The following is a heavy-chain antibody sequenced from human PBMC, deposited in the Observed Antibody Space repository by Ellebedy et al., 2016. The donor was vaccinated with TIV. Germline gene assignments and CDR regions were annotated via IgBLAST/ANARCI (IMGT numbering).Heavy chain of an antibody. CDR3: ARYQLLYPYYGLDV. CDR1: GYTFTSYG. J-gene: IGHJ6*02. D-gene: IGHD2-2*01. Sequence: AASVKVSCKASGYTFTSYGVNWVRQAPGQGLEWMGWISGYNDATKYAQRVQGRVTMTTDTSTSTAYMEVRSLRFDDTAVYYCARYQLLYPYYGLDVWGQGTTVTVSS. CDR2: ISGYNDAT. V-gene: IGHV1-18*04.